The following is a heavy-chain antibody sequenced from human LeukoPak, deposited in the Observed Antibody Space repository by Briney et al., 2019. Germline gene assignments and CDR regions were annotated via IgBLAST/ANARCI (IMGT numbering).Heavy chain of an antibody. J-gene: IGHJ4*02. V-gene: IGHV3-7*01. CDR2: IKQDGSEK. Sequence: GGSLRLSCAASGFTFSSYWMSWVRQAPGKGLEWVANIKQDGSEKYYVDSVKGRFTISGDNAKNSLYLQMNSLRAEDTAVYYCARVLVGATEDYWGQGILVTVSS. D-gene: IGHD1-26*01. CDR1: GFTFSSYW. CDR3: ARVLVGATEDY.